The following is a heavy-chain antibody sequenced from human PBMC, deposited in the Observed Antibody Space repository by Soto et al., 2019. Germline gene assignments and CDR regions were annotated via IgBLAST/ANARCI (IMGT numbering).Heavy chain of an antibody. V-gene: IGHV3-23*01. CDR2: ISAGADYT. CDR3: ARGACREVVWGWFDP. D-gene: IGHD3-16*01. J-gene: IGHJ5*02. Sequence: EVQLSESGGDLVRPGGSLRLSCAASGFTYSLYAMSWVRQAPGKGLEWVSAISAGADYTYFADPVKGRFTLSRDNSKNTPYLQMNSLRVDDTAVYHCARGACREVVWGWFDPWGLGTLVTVSS. CDR1: GFTYSLYA.